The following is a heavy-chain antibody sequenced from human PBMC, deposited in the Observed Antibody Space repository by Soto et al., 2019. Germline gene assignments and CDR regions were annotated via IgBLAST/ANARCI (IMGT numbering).Heavy chain of an antibody. CDR1: GFTFSDYY. CDR2: ISSSGSTI. D-gene: IGHD3-10*01. CDR3: RLPRGRRYYYYYGMDV. J-gene: IGHJ6*02. Sequence: GGSLRLSCAASGFTFSDYYMSWIRQAPGKGLEWVSYISSSGSTIYYADSVKGRFTISRDNAKNSLYLQMNSLRAEDTAVYYCRLPRGRRYYYYYGMDVWGQGTTVTVSS. V-gene: IGHV3-11*01.